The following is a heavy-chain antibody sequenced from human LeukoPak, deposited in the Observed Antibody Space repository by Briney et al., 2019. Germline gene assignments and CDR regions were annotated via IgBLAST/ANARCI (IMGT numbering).Heavy chain of an antibody. CDR3: ARGPRRNWLSLGVDY. J-gene: IGHJ4*02. CDR1: GGSVSSGSYY. D-gene: IGHD3-9*01. CDR2: IYYSGST. Sequence: PSETLSLNCTVSGGSVSSGSYYWSWIRQPPGKGLEWIGYIYYSGSTNYNPSLKSRVTISVDTSKNQFSLKLSSVTAADTAVYYCARGPRRNWLSLGVDYWGQGTLVTVSS. V-gene: IGHV4-61*01.